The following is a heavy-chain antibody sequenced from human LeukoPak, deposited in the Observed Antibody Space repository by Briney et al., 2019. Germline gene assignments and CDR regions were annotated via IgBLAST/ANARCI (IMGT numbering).Heavy chain of an antibody. CDR3: AHGAMYQLDY. CDR1: GFTFSSYG. J-gene: IGHJ4*02. V-gene: IGHV3-30*03. CDR2: ISYDGNNK. D-gene: IGHD2-2*01. Sequence: GGSLRLSCAASGFTFSSYGMHWVRQAPGKGPEWVAVISYDGNNKYYADSVKGRFTISRDNSKNTLFLQMNSLRAEDTAVYYCAHGAMYQLDYWGQGTLVTVSS.